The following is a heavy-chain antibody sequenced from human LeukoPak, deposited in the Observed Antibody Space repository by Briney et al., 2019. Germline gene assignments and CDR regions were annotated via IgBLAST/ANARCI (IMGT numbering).Heavy chain of an antibody. Sequence: GGSLRLSCAASGFTFSSSDMHWVRQAPGKGLEWVSAIGTAGDTYYSGSVKGRFTISRENAKKSLYLQINSLRAGDTAVYHCARGGMSVSALDYWGQGTLVTVSS. V-gene: IGHV3-13*01. J-gene: IGHJ4*02. CDR2: IGTAGDT. CDR1: GFTFSSSD. CDR3: ARGGMSVSALDY. D-gene: IGHD3-10*01.